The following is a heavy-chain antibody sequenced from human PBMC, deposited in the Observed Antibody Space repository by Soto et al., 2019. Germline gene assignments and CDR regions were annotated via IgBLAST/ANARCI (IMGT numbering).Heavy chain of an antibody. Sequence: ASVKVSCKASGYTFTSYAIRWVRQAPGQGLEWMGWMNAGSGNTNYAQKFQGRVSITRDTSICTVYMELSSLTSDDTAVYYCVTIVSSGTLNGIDAWGQGTMVTVSS. D-gene: IGHD2-15*01. V-gene: IGHV1-3*01. CDR1: GYTFTSYA. CDR3: VTIVSSGTLNGIDA. J-gene: IGHJ5*02. CDR2: MNAGSGNT.